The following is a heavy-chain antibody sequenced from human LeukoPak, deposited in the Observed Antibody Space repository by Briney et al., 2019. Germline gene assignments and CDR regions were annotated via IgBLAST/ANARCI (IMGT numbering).Heavy chain of an antibody. CDR3: AKDTGSGSSGWPTDFDY. J-gene: IGHJ4*02. Sequence: PGGSLRLSCAASGFTFSSYGMHWVRQAPGKGLEWVAVISYDGSNKYYADSVKGRFTISRDNSKNTLYLQMKSLRAEDTAVYYCAKDTGSGSSGWPTDFDYWGQGALVTVSS. CDR2: ISYDGSNK. V-gene: IGHV3-30*18. CDR1: GFTFSSYG. D-gene: IGHD6-19*01.